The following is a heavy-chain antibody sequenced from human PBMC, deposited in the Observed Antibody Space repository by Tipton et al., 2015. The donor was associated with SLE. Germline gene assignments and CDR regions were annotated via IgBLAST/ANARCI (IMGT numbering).Heavy chain of an antibody. CDR2: IYYSGST. CDR3: ARALGSSAPFNS. CDR1: GGSISSHY. Sequence: TLSLTCTVSGGSISSHYWSWIRQPPGKGLEWIGYIYYSGSTNYNPSLKSRVTISVDTSKNQFSLKLSSVTAADTAVYYCARALGSSAPFNSWGQGILVTVSS. J-gene: IGHJ5*02. D-gene: IGHD6-6*01. V-gene: IGHV4-59*11.